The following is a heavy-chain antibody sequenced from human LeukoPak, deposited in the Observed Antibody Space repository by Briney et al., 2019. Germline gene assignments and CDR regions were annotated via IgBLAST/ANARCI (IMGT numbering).Heavy chain of an antibody. Sequence: ASVKVSCKASGYTFTSYGISWVRQAPGQGLEWMGWISAYNGNTNYAQELQGRVTMTTDTSTSTAYMELRSLRSDDTAVYYCARVLRYFDWGSWFDPWGQGTLVTVSS. J-gene: IGHJ5*02. CDR1: GYTFTSYG. CDR3: ARVLRYFDWGSWFDP. V-gene: IGHV1-18*01. D-gene: IGHD3-9*01. CDR2: ISAYNGNT.